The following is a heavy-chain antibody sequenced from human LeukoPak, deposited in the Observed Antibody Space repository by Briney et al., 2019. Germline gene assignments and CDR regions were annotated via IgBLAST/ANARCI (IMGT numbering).Heavy chain of an antibody. Sequence: PGGSLRLSCAVSGFTFSSYSMNWVRPAPGKGLEWVSYISSGSSTIYYADSVKGRFSISRENAKNSLNLQMNSLRDEDTAVYYCARAHHYGDYAGFDYWGQGTLVTVSS. D-gene: IGHD4-17*01. CDR1: GFTFSSYS. CDR2: ISSGSSTI. V-gene: IGHV3-48*02. J-gene: IGHJ4*02. CDR3: ARAHHYGDYAGFDY.